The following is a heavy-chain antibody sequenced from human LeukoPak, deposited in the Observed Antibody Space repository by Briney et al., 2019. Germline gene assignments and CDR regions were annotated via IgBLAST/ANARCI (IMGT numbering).Heavy chain of an antibody. CDR3: ARGVGATRMYYFDY. J-gene: IGHJ4*02. Sequence: ASVKVSCKASGYTFTSYDINWVRQATGQGVEWMGWMNPNSGNTGYAQKVQGRVTITRDTSISTAYMELSSLRSAATPVYHCARGVGATRMYYFDYWGPGTLVTVSS. V-gene: IGHV1-8*03. D-gene: IGHD1-26*01. CDR1: GYTFTSYD. CDR2: MNPNSGNT.